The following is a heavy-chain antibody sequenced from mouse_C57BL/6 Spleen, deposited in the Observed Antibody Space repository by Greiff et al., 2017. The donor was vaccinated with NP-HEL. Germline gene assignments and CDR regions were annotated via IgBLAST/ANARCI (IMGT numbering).Heavy chain of an antibody. J-gene: IGHJ4*01. Sequence: VQRVESGPGLVQPSQSLSITCTVSGFSLTSYGVHWVRQSPGKGLEWLGVIWSGGSTDYNAAFISRLSISKDNSKSQVFFKMNSLQADDTAIYYCARNFDGNHDYAMDYWGQGTSVTVSS. D-gene: IGHD2-1*01. CDR3: ARNFDGNHDYAMDY. V-gene: IGHV2-2*01. CDR2: IWSGGST. CDR1: GFSLTSYG.